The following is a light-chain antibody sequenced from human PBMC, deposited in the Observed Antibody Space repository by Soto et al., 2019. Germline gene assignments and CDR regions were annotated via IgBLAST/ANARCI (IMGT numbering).Light chain of an antibody. CDR1: SSDIGGYNY. CDR2: EVS. CDR3: CSYAGSSSVV. J-gene: IGLJ2*01. V-gene: IGLV2-14*01. Sequence: QSALTQPASVSGSPGQSITISCTGTSSDIGGYNYVSWYQQHPGKAPKLMIYEVSNRPSGVSNRFSGSKSGNTASLTISGLQAEDEADYYCCSYAGSSSVVFGGGTKVTVL.